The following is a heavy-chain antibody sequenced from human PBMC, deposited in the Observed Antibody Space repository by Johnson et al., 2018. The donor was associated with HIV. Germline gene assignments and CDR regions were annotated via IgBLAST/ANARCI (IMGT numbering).Heavy chain of an antibody. CDR2: ISWDGGST. Sequence: EVQLVESGGVVVQPGGSLRLSCAASGFTFDDYAMHWVRQAPGKGLEWVSLISWDGGSTYYADSVKGRFTISRDNAKNSLYLQMNSLRAEDTAVYYCARAGSSSDDAFDIWGQGTMVTVSS. CDR3: ARAGSSSDDAFDI. D-gene: IGHD6-6*01. V-gene: IGHV3-43D*03. CDR1: GFTFDDYA. J-gene: IGHJ3*02.